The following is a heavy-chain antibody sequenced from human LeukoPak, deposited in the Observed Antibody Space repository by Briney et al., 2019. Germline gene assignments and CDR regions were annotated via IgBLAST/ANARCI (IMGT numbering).Heavy chain of an antibody. CDR1: GYSISSSYY. V-gene: IGHV4-38-2*01. D-gene: IGHD3-22*01. CDR2: IYHSGSI. Sequence: SETLSLTCAVSGYSISSSYYWGWIRQPPGKGLEWIGSIYHSGSIYYNPSLKNRVTISVDTSKNQFSLKLSSVTAADTAVYYCARGYYDSSGYYWNYFDYWGQGTLVTVSS. CDR3: ARGYYDSSGYYWNYFDY. J-gene: IGHJ4*02.